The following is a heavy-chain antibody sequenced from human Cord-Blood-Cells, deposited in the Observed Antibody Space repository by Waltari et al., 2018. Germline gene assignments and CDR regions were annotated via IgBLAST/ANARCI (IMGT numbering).Heavy chain of an antibody. V-gene: IGHV1-3*01. CDR1: GYTFTSYA. Sequence: QVQLVQSGAEVKKPGASVKVSCKASGYTFTSYAMHWVRQAPGQRLELMGWINAGNGNTKYSQKFQGRVTITRDTSASTAYMELSSLRSEDTAVYYCARGGGVVVPAAMGGMDVWGQGTTVTVSS. D-gene: IGHD2-2*01. CDR2: INAGNGNT. CDR3: ARGGGVVVPAAMGGMDV. J-gene: IGHJ6*02.